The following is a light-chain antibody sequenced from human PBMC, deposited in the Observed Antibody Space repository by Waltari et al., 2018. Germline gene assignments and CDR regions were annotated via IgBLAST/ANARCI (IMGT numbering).Light chain of an antibody. CDR3: PQRSNWLT. Sequence: EIVLTQSPATLSLSPGERATLSCRASQSVSSYLAWYQQKPGQAPRLLIYDASTRATAIPARFSVSGSGTDFTLTISSLEPEDFAFYYCPQRSNWLTFGAAPKVEIK. CDR2: DAS. CDR1: QSVSSY. V-gene: IGKV3-11*01. J-gene: IGKJ4*01.